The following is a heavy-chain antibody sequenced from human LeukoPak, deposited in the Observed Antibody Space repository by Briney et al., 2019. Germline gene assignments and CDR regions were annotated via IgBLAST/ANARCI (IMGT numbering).Heavy chain of an antibody. V-gene: IGHV3-9*01. CDR3: AKDRYGSSWSLGDY. D-gene: IGHD6-13*01. J-gene: IGHJ4*02. CDR2: ISWNSGSI. CDR1: GFTFDDYA. Sequence: GGSLRLSCAASGFTFDDYAMHWVRRAPGKGLEWVSGISWNSGSIGYADSVKGRFTISRDNAKNSLYLQMNSLRAEDTALYYCAKDRYGSSWSLGDYWGQGTLVTVSS.